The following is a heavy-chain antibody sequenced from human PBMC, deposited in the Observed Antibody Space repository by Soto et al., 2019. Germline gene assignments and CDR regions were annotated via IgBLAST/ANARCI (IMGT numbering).Heavy chain of an antibody. Sequence: SVKVSCKASGGTRSSYAISWVRQAPGQGLEWMGGIIPIFGTANYAQKFQGRVTITADKSTSTAYMELSSLRSEDTAVYYCARSRWGYDSSGYEVNWFDPWGQGTLVTVSS. V-gene: IGHV1-69*06. CDR2: IIPIFGTA. D-gene: IGHD3-22*01. J-gene: IGHJ5*02. CDR1: GGTRSSYA. CDR3: ARSRWGYDSSGYEVNWFDP.